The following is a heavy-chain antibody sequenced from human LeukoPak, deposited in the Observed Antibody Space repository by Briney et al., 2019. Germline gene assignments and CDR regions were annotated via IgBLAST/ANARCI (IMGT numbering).Heavy chain of an antibody. V-gene: IGHV4-38-2*01. D-gene: IGHD6-13*01. J-gene: IGHJ3*02. CDR1: GYSISSGYY. CDR3: ARLVIAEPIGI. CDR2: IYHSGST. Sequence: KPSETLSLTCAVSGYSISSGYYWGWIRQPPGKGLEWIGSIYHSGSTYYNPSLKRRVTISVDTSKNQFSLKLSSVTAADTAVYYCARLVIAEPIGIWGQGQWSPSLQ.